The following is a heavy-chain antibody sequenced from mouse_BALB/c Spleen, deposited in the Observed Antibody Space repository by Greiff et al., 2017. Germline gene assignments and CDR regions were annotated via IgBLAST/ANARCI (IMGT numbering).Heavy chain of an antibody. CDR1: GYTFTDYA. CDR2: ISTYYGNT. D-gene: IGHD2-4*01. J-gene: IGHJ1*01. CDR3: ARSSMITTGYFDV. V-gene: IGHV1-67*01. Sequence: VQLQQSGPELVRPGVSVKISCKGSGYTFTDYAMHWVKQSHAKSLEWIGVISTYYGNTNYNQKFKGKATMTVDKSSSTAYMELARLTSEDSAIYYCARSSMITTGYFDVWGAGTTVTVSS.